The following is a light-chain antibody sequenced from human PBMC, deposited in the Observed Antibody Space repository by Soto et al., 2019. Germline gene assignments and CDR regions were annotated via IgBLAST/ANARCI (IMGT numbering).Light chain of an antibody. CDR2: GND. Sequence: QSVLTQPPSASGTPGERVTISCSGSSSNIGGNIVNWYQQLPGTAPKLLIFGNDQRPSWVPDRFSGSKSGTSASLAISGLQSEDEANYYCAAWDDSLNGVVFGGGT. CDR1: SSNIGGNI. J-gene: IGLJ2*01. CDR3: AAWDDSLNGVV. V-gene: IGLV1-44*01.